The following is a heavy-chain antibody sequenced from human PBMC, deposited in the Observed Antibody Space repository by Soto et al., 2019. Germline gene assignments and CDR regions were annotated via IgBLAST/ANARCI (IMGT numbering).Heavy chain of an antibody. CDR3: AKDSGYNCGYFRWFDP. CDR1: GGSIGSGDYY. CDR2: IYYSGST. D-gene: IGHD5-18*01. V-gene: IGHV4-30-4*02. J-gene: IGHJ5*02. Sequence: PSETLSLTCTVSGGSIGSGDYYWSWIRQPPGKGLEWIGYIYYSGSTYYNPSLKSPVTISVDTSKNQFSLKLSSVTAADTAVYYCAKDSGYNCGYFRWFDPWGQGTLVTVSS.